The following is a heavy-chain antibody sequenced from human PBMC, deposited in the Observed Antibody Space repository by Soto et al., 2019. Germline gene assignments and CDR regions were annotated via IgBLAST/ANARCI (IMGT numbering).Heavy chain of an antibody. CDR3: ALLVGAKGWFDT. CDR2: IYTSGST. J-gene: IGHJ5*02. D-gene: IGHD1-26*01. Sequence: QVQLQESGPGLVKPSETLSLTCTVSGGSISSYYWSWIRQPAGKGLEWIGRIYTSGSTNYNPSLKSRVTRSVDTAKNQCALKLSSVTAADTAVYYCALLVGAKGWFDTWGQGTLVTVSS. V-gene: IGHV4-4*07. CDR1: GGSISSYY.